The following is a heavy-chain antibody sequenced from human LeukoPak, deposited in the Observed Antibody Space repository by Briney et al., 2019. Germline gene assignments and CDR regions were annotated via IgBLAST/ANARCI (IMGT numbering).Heavy chain of an antibody. J-gene: IGHJ4*02. CDR2: LYYSGNT. V-gene: IGHV4-59*01. Sequence: SETLSLTCTVSGGSTSDYYWSWIRQSPVRGLEWIGYLYYSGNTNYNPSLKSRLTTSRDMAKNQFSLKLSSVTSADTAVYYCARGEYEDLVDNWGQGTLVTVSS. CDR3: ARGEYEDLVDN. D-gene: IGHD1-26*01. CDR1: GGSTSDYY.